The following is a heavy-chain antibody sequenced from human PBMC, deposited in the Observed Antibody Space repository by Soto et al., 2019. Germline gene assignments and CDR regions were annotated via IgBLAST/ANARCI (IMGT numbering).Heavy chain of an antibody. Sequence: ASVKVSCRASGYTFTSYDINWVRQATGQGLEWMGWMNPNSGNTGYAQKFQGRVTMTRNTSISTAYMELSSLRSEDTAVYYCARGSREWLLLFDYWGQGTLVTVSS. CDR2: MNPNSGNT. J-gene: IGHJ4*02. CDR1: GYTFTSYD. D-gene: IGHD3-3*01. CDR3: ARGSREWLLLFDY. V-gene: IGHV1-8*01.